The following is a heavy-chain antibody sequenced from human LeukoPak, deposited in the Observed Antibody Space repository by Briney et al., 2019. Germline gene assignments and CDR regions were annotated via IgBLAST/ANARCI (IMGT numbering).Heavy chain of an antibody. Sequence: PSETLSLTCTVSGGSISSSSYYWGWIRQPPGKGLEWIGSIYYSGSTYYNPSLKSRVTISVDTSKNQFSLKLSSVTAADTAVYYCARAPAIVVVTAIHLYYFDYWGQGTLVTVSS. J-gene: IGHJ4*02. CDR3: ARAPAIVVVTAIHLYYFDY. V-gene: IGHV4-39*07. CDR2: IYYSGST. CDR1: GGSISSSSYY. D-gene: IGHD2-21*02.